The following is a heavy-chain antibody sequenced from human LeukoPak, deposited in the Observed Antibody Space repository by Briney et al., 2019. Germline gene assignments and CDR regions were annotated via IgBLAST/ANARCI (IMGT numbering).Heavy chain of an antibody. CDR3: ARGYFYGGSGYFDL. J-gene: IGHJ2*01. V-gene: IGHV4-39*07. D-gene: IGHD4-23*01. Sequence: PSETLSLTCTVSGGSISSSSYYWGWIGRPPGKGLGWIGSIYYSGSTYYNPSLKSRVTISVDTSKNQFSLKLSSVTAADTAVYYCARGYFYGGSGYFDLWGRGTLVTVSS. CDR1: GGSISSSSYY. CDR2: IYYSGST.